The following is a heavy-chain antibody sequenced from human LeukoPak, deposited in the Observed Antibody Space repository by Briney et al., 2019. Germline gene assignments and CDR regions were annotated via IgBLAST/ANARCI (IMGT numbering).Heavy chain of an antibody. CDR2: IKQDGSEK. J-gene: IGHJ4*02. CDR3: ARKKTFDY. CDR1: GFTFSSYA. Sequence: GGSLRLSCAASGFTFSSYAMSWVRQAPGKGLEWVANIKQDGSEKYYVDSVKGRFTISRDNAKNSRYLQMNSLRAEDTAVYNCARKKTFDYWGQGTLVTVSS. V-gene: IGHV3-7*01.